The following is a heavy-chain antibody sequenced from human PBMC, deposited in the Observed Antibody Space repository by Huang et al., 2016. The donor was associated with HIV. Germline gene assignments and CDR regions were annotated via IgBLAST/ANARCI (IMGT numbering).Heavy chain of an antibody. CDR1: GGSFSGYY. CDR3: AREIMISFGGPFDP. Sequence: QVHLQQWGAGLLKPSETLSLTCAVYGGSFSGYYCNWIRQSPGKGLEWIGQINHGGITNHNPDLESRVTMSVDPSKKQFSLKLSAVSVADSAVYYCAREIMISFGGPFDPWGQGTLVIVSS. D-gene: IGHD3-16*01. J-gene: IGHJ5*02. CDR2: INHGGIT. V-gene: IGHV4-34*01.